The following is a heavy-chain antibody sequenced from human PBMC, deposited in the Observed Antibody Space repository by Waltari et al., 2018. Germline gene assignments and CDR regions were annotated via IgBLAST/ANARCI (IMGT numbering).Heavy chain of an antibody. V-gene: IGHV1-8*01. J-gene: IGHJ6*02. CDR2: MNPNSGNT. Sequence: QVQLVQSGAEVKKPGASVKVSCKASGYTFTSYDINWVRQATGQGLEWMGWMNPNSGNTGYAQKFQGRVTMTRNTSISTAYMELSSLRSEDTAVYYCARADQKDYYYDYGMDVWGQGTTVTVSS. CDR1: GYTFTSYD. CDR3: ARADQKDYYYDYGMDV.